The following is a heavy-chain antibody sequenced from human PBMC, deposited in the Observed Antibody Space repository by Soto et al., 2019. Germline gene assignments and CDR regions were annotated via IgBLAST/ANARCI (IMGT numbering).Heavy chain of an antibody. Sequence: SVKVSCKASGGTFSSYAISWVRQAPGQGLEWMGGIIPIFGTANYAQKFQGRVTITADESTSTAYMELSSLRSEDTAVYYCARVSRIFGVVPYYFDYWGQGTLVTVSS. CDR1: GGTFSSYA. J-gene: IGHJ4*02. CDR3: ARVSRIFGVVPYYFDY. D-gene: IGHD3-3*02. CDR2: IIPIFGTA. V-gene: IGHV1-69*13.